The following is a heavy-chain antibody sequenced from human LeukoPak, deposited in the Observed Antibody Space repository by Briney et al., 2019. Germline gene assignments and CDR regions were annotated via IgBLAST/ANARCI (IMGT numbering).Heavy chain of an antibody. J-gene: IGHJ6*02. CDR3: ARSQPPAVNDYYGLDV. CDR2: IYIAVST. Sequence: GGSLRLSCAASWFTVSSNYMNWVRQAPGRGLELVSFIYIAVSTYYLDSVKGRFTISRDTSKNTLYLLMKSLRAEDPGVYFCARSQPPAVNDYYGLDVWGQGTNVTVCS. V-gene: IGHV3-66*01. D-gene: IGHD6-13*01. CDR1: WFTVSSNY.